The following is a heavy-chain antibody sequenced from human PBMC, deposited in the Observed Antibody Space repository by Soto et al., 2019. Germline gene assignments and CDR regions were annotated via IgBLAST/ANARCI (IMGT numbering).Heavy chain of an antibody. J-gene: IGHJ6*02. CDR1: GGSVSSGSYY. CDR3: ATDRTYYSNYAHYYYYYGMDV. D-gene: IGHD4-4*01. CDR2: IYYSGST. V-gene: IGHV4-61*01. Sequence: QVQLQESGPGLVKPSETLSLTCTVSGGSVSSGSYYWSWIRQPPGKGLEWIGYIYYSGSTNYNPSLMSRVTISVDTSKNQFSLKLSSVTAADTAVYYCATDRTYYSNYAHYYYYYGMDVWGQGTTVTVSS.